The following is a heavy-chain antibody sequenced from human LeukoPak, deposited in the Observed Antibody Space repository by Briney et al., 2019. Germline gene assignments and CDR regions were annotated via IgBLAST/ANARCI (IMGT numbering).Heavy chain of an antibody. CDR1: GYTFTSYD. D-gene: IGHD3-3*01. Sequence: ASVKVSCKASGYTFTSYDINWVRQATGQGLEWMGWMNPNSGNTGYAQKFQGRVTITRNTSISTAYMELSSLRSEDTAVYYCARGSAYYDFWSGGWYYYYYYMDVWGKGTTVTVSS. V-gene: IGHV1-8*03. CDR3: ARGSAYYDFWSGGWYYYYYYMDV. J-gene: IGHJ6*03. CDR2: MNPNSGNT.